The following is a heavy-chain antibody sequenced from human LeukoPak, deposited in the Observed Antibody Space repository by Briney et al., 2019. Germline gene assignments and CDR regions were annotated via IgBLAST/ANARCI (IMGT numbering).Heavy chain of an antibody. V-gene: IGHV3-30-3*01. CDR1: GFTFSSYA. CDR2: ISYDGSNK. CDR3: ARGPFDY. Sequence: GGSLRLSCAASGFTFSSYAMHWVRQAPGKGLEWVAVISYDGSNKYYADSVKGRFTISRDNSKNTLYLQMNSLRAEDTAVYYCARGPFDYWGQGTLVTVSS. J-gene: IGHJ4*02.